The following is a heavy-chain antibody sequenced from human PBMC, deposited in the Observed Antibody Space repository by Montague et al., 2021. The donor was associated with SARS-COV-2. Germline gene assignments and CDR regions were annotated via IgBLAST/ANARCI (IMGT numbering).Heavy chain of an antibody. CDR3: AKDRRYYFGSSGYPDAFNI. J-gene: IGHJ3*02. D-gene: IGHD3-22*01. CDR1: GFKFDDYA. Sequence: SLRLSCAASGFKFDDYAMHWVRQDPGKGLEWVSGISWNSGGLGYADSVKGRFTISRDNSNNSLYLEMNSLRPDDTALYYCAKDRRYYFGSSGYPDAFNIWDQGTLVTVSS. V-gene: IGHV3-9*01. CDR2: ISWNSGGL.